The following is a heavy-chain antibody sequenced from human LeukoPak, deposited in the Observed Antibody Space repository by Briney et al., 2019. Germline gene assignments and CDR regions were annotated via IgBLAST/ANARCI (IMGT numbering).Heavy chain of an antibody. CDR2: ISYDGRNK. Sequence: GGSLRLSCAASGFTFSSYGMHWVRQAPGKGLEWVAVISYDGRNKYYAVSVKGRFTISRDNSKNTLYLQMNSLRAEDTAVYYCAKLITLYSSRSFVDYWGQGTLVTVSS. V-gene: IGHV3-30*18. J-gene: IGHJ4*02. CDR1: GFTFSSYG. CDR3: AKLITLYSSRSFVDY. D-gene: IGHD6-13*01.